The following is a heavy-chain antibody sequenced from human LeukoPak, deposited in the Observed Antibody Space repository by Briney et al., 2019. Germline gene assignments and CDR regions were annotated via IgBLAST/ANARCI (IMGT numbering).Heavy chain of an antibody. CDR2: IHYTGTT. D-gene: IGHD3-3*01. CDR3: ARRDTNLELDP. V-gene: IGHV4-59*08. CDR1: GASINSHY. J-gene: IGHJ5*02. Sequence: PSETLSLTCTVSGASINSHYWSWIRQPPGKGLEWIGYIHYTGTTTYNPSLKSRVTISVDTSKNQFSLKLNSVTAADTAVYYCARRDTNLELDPWGQGTLVTVS.